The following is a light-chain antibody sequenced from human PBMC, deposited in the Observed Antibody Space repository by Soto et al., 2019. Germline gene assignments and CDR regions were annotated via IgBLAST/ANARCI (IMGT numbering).Light chain of an antibody. CDR1: QTVTSGY. CDR2: GVS. CDR3: QQYGSSPPRT. V-gene: IGKV3-20*01. Sequence: EIVLTQSPDTLSLSPGERATLSCRASQTVTSGYLAWYQQKPGQAPRLLIYGVSTGATGIPDRFSGSGSGADFTLSISRLEPEDFAVYYCQQYGSSPPRTFGQGTKVDIK. J-gene: IGKJ1*01.